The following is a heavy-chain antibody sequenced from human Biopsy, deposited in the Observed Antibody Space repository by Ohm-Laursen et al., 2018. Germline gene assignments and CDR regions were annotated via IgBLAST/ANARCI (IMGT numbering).Heavy chain of an antibody. CDR1: GGSLSSYS. CDR3: ARDRDRRGWFDP. J-gene: IGHJ5*02. D-gene: IGHD1-14*01. V-gene: IGHV4-4*07. CDR2: IYTSGIA. Sequence: TLSLTCTVSGGSLSSYSWSWIRQPAGKGLEWIGQIYTSGIANYNPSLKSRVTMSVDTSKNKFSLRVSSVTAADTAVYYCARDRDRRGWFDPWGQGTLVTVSS.